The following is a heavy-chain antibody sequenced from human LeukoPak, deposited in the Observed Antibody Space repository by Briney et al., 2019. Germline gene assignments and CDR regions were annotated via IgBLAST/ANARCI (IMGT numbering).Heavy chain of an antibody. Sequence: PGGSLRLSCAVSGFTFSGSTIHWVRQASGRGLEWVGRIRSKTNDYATAYAASVRGRFTVSRDDSENTAYLQMNSLRAEDTAVYYCAKYSPYKVIKSAFDYWGQGTLVTVSS. CDR3: AKYSPYKVIKSAFDY. CDR2: IRSKTNDYAT. J-gene: IGHJ4*02. V-gene: IGHV3-73*01. D-gene: IGHD3-16*02. CDR1: GFTFSGST.